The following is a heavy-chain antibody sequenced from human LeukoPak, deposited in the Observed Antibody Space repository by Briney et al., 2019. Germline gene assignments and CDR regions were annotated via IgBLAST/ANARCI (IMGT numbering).Heavy chain of an antibody. Sequence: PSETLSLTRAVYGGSFSGYYWSWIRQPPGKGLEWIGEINHSGSTNYNPSLKSRVTISVDTSKNQFSLKLSSVTAADTAVYYCARAAPMYSSSWSLDYWGQGTLVTVSS. J-gene: IGHJ4*02. CDR2: INHSGST. D-gene: IGHD6-13*01. V-gene: IGHV4-34*01. CDR3: ARAAPMYSSSWSLDY. CDR1: GGSFSGYY.